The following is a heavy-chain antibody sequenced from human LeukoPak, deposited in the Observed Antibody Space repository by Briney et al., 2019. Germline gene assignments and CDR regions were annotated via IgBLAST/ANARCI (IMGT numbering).Heavy chain of an antibody. CDR3: AKGGRFLEWPHYYYYMDV. V-gene: IGHV3-30*18. D-gene: IGHD3-3*01. Sequence: PGGSLRLSCAASASTFSNYTMNWVRQAPGKGLEWVAVISYDGSNKYYADTVKGRFTISRDNSKNTLYLQMNSLRAEDTAVYYCAKGGRFLEWPHYYYYMDVWGKGTTVTVSS. J-gene: IGHJ6*03. CDR1: ASTFSNYT. CDR2: ISYDGSNK.